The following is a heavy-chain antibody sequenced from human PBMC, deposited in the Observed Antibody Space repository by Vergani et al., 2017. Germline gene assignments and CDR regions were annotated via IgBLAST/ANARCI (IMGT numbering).Heavy chain of an antibody. CDR3: AREGYCTNGVCFTLFDV. J-gene: IGHJ4*02. V-gene: IGHV4-34*01. CDR1: GRSFNDYW. Sequence: QAQLQQWGAGLLKPSETLSLTCAIYGRSFNDYWWTWIRQPPGKWLEWIGEIRHDGITHYSPSLKSRVTISIDTSTHQFSLNLRSVTAADTAVYYCAREGYCTNGVCFTLFDVWGQGALVTVSS. D-gene: IGHD2-8*01. CDR2: IRHDGIT.